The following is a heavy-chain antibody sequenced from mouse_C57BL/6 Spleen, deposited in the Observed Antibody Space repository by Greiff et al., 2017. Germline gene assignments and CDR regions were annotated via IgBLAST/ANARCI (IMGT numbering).Heavy chain of an antibody. J-gene: IGHJ4*01. CDR1: GFNINDYY. CDR2: IDPEDGET. V-gene: IGHV14-2*01. Sequence: VQLQQSGAELVKPGASVKLSCTASGFNINDYYMNWVKQRTEQGLEWIGRIDPEDGETKYDPKFQGKATITADTSSNTAYLQLSSLTSEDAAVYYCARDYRSCSGYSMDYWGQGTSVTVSS. D-gene: IGHD1-1*01. CDR3: ARDYRSCSGYSMDY.